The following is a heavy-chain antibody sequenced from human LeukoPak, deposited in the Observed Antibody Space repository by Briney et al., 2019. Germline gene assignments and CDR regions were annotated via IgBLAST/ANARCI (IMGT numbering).Heavy chain of an antibody. V-gene: IGHV4-61*02. Sequence: PSETLSLTCTVSGGSISSGSYYWNWIRQPAGKGLEWIGRIYTSGSTNYNPSLKSRVTISVDTSKNQFSLKLSSVTAADTAVYYCAREYSYGYAFYYYYYMDVWGKGTTVTISS. D-gene: IGHD5-18*01. CDR1: GGSISSGSYY. CDR2: IYTSGST. CDR3: AREYSYGYAFYYYYYMDV. J-gene: IGHJ6*03.